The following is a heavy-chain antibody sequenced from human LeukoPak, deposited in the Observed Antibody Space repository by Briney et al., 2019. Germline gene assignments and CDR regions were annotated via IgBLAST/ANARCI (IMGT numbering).Heavy chain of an antibody. D-gene: IGHD3-10*01. V-gene: IGHV4-39*02. J-gene: IGHJ4*02. CDR1: GGSISGSSYY. CDR3: ARGLRLYYYGSGSYYNPLPFDY. Sequence: SETLSLTCTVSGGSISGSSYYWGWIRQPPGKGLEWIGSIYYSGSTYYNPSLKSRVTISVDTSKNQFSLKLSSVTAADTAVYYCARGLRLYYYGSGSYYNPLPFDYWGQGTLVTVSS. CDR2: IYYSGST.